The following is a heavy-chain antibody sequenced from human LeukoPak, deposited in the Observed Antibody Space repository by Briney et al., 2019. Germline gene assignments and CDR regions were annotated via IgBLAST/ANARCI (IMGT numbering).Heavy chain of an antibody. D-gene: IGHD2-2*01. J-gene: IGHJ3*02. CDR3: AKDTQYCSPTSCSGAFGI. V-gene: IGHV3-23*01. CDR2: ISGSAHTT. Sequence: AGGSLRLSCAASGITFSNFAMSWVRQAPGKGLEWVSVISGSAHTTYYADSVKGRFTISRDNSKNTLYLQMNSLRAEDTAVYYCAKDTQYCSPTSCSGAFGIWGQGTMVTVSS. CDR1: GITFSNFA.